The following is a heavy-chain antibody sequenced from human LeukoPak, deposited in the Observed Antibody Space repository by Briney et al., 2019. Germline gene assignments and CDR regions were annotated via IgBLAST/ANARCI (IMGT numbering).Heavy chain of an antibody. J-gene: IGHJ3*02. V-gene: IGHV4-59*01. CDR3: ARAQVATSRPPDLDAFDI. D-gene: IGHD5-12*01. Sequence: SETLSLTCTVSGDSISDYYCTWIRQPPGKGLEWIGYVYYTGSTNYNPSLKSRVTISVDTSKNQFSLKVRSVTAADTAMYYCARAQVATSRPPDLDAFDIWGQGTMVTVSS. CDR2: VYYTGST. CDR1: GDSISDYY.